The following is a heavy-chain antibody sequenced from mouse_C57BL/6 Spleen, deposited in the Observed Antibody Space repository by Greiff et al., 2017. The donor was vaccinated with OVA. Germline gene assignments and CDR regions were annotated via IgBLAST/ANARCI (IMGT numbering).Heavy chain of an antibody. J-gene: IGHJ1*03. CDR2: IDPSDSYT. D-gene: IGHD1-1*01. CDR3: ARRYYGSGGYFDV. Sequence: VKLVESGAELVRPGTSVKLSCKASGYTFTSYWMHWVKQRPGQGLEWIGVIDPSDSYTNYNQKFKGKATLTVDTPSSTAYMQLSSLTSEDSAVYYCARRYYGSGGYFDVWGTGTTVTVSS. CDR1: GYTFTSYW. V-gene: IGHV1-59*01.